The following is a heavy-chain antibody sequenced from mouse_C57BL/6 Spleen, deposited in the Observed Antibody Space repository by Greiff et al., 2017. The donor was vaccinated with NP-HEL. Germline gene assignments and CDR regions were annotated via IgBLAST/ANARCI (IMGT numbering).Heavy chain of an antibody. CDR2: ISSGGSYT. CDR3: ARHRGTGFDV. J-gene: IGHJ1*03. D-gene: IGHD3-3*01. Sequence: EVQLVESGGDLVKPGGSLKLSCAASGFTFSSYGMSWVRQTPDKRLEWVATISSGGSYTYYPDSVKGRFTISRDNAKNTLYLQMSSLKAEDTAMYYCARHRGTGFDVWGTGTTVTVSS. V-gene: IGHV5-6*01. CDR1: GFTFSSYG.